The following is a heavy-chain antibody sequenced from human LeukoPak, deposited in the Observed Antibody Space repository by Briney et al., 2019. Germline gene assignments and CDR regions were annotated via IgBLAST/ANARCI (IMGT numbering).Heavy chain of an antibody. V-gene: IGHV5-51*01. CDR1: GYRFTDYW. D-gene: IGHD3-16*01. Sequence: GESLKISCKGSGYRFTDYWIGWVRQMPGKGLEWMGIIYPGDSDTRYSPSFQGQVTISADKSITTAYLQWSSLKASDTAIYYCARLGEQLYFDYWGQGTLVAVSS. J-gene: IGHJ4*02. CDR2: IYPGDSDT. CDR3: ARLGEQLYFDY.